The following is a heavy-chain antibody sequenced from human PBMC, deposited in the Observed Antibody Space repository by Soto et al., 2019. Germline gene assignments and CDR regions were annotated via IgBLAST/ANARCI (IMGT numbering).Heavy chain of an antibody. J-gene: IGHJ3*02. CDR1: GITFSSYS. CDR2: ISSSSSYI. V-gene: IGHV3-21*01. D-gene: IGHD3-22*01. Sequence: GGSLRLSCAASGITFSSYSMNWVRQAPGKGLEWVSSISSSSSYIYYADSVKGRFTISRDNAKNSLYLQMNSLRAEDTAVYYCASHPYYYDSSGYYPDAFDIWGQGTMVTVSS. CDR3: ASHPYYYDSSGYYPDAFDI.